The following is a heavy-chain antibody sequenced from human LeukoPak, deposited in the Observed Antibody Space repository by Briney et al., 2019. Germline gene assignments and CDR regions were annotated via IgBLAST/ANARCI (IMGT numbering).Heavy chain of an antibody. CDR3: ARISGGYSGYDYSGARFAY. CDR2: IYHSGST. Sequence: PSETLSLTCTVSGYSISSGYYWGWIRQPPGKGLEWIGSIYHSGSTYYNPSLKSRVTISIDTSKNQFSLKLSSVTAADTAVYYCARISGGYSGYDYSGARFAYWGQGTLVTVSS. CDR1: GYSISSGYY. D-gene: IGHD5-12*01. V-gene: IGHV4-38-2*02. J-gene: IGHJ4*02.